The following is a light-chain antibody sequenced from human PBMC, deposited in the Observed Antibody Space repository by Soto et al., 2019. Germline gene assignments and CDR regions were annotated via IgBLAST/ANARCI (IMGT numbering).Light chain of an antibody. CDR2: DNN. Sequence: QSVLTQPPSVSAAPGQKVTITCSESRSNIGNNYVSWYQQLPGTAPKLLIYDNNKRPSGIPDRFSGSKSGTSATLGITGLQTGDEADYYSGTWDSSLSAVVFGGGTKVTVL. J-gene: IGLJ2*01. CDR1: RSNIGNNY. CDR3: GTWDSSLSAVV. V-gene: IGLV1-51*01.